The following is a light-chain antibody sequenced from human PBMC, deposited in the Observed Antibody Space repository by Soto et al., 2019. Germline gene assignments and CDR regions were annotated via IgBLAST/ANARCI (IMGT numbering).Light chain of an antibody. J-gene: IGLJ1*01. CDR1: TSDVGSYNY. CDR3: SSKTSSSSPFV. Sequence: QSVLTQPASVYGSPGQSITISCTGSTSDVGSYNYVSWYKHHPGQAPQLMIYEVSNRPSGVSNRFSGSKSGNTASLTISGLQADDEGDYYCSSKTSSSSPFVFGTGTKLTVL. CDR2: EVS. V-gene: IGLV2-14*01.